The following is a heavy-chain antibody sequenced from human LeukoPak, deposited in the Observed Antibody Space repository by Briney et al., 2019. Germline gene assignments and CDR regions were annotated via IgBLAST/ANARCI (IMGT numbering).Heavy chain of an antibody. Sequence: GASVKVSCKASGYTFTTYGISWVRQAPGQGLEWMGWISTDSGNTKYAQIVQGRVSMTTDTSTSTAYTELRSLRSDDTAVYYCARDFNSHPHFGDLWGRGTLVTVSS. J-gene: IGHJ2*01. CDR2: ISTDSGNT. D-gene: IGHD3-3*02. V-gene: IGHV1-18*01. CDR3: ARDFNSHPHFGDL. CDR1: GYTFTTYG.